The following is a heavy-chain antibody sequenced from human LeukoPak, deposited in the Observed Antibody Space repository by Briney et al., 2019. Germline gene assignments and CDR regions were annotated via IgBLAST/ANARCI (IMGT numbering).Heavy chain of an antibody. CDR3: ARGSAFDI. J-gene: IGHJ3*02. CDR1: GLSSYV. V-gene: IGHV3-30-3*01. Sequence: PGGSLRLSCAASGLSSYVMHWVRQAPGKGLEWVAVISHDGSNKYYADSVKGKFTISRDNSKNTLNLQIKSLRVEDTAVYYCARGSAFDIWGQGTIVTVSS. CDR2: ISHDGSNK.